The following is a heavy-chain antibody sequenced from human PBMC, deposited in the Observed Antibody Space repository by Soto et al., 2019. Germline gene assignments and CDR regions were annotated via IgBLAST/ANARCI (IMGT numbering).Heavy chain of an antibody. CDR1: GDSISSSFYY. CDR3: ARNSAARPSWFDP. V-gene: IGHV4-39*07. Sequence: PSETLSLTCNVSGDSISSSFYYWGWIRQPPGKGLEWIGYIYYSGSTYYNPSLKSRVTISVDTSKNQFSLKLSSVTAADTAVYYCARNSAARPSWFDPWGQGTLVTVSS. J-gene: IGHJ5*02. CDR2: IYYSGST. D-gene: IGHD6-6*01.